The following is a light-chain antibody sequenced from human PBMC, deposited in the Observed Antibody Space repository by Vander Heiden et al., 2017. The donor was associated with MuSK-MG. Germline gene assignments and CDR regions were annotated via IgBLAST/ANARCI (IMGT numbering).Light chain of an antibody. CDR1: QSVTSK. CDR2: GAS. Sequence: EIVMTQSPATLSVSPGEGATLSCRASQSVTSKLAWYQEKPGQAPRLLIYGASIRATGIPARFSGSGSGTEFTLTISSLQSEDFAVYYCQHDNNWPLTFGQGTKVEIK. CDR3: QHDNNWPLT. J-gene: IGKJ1*01. V-gene: IGKV3-15*01.